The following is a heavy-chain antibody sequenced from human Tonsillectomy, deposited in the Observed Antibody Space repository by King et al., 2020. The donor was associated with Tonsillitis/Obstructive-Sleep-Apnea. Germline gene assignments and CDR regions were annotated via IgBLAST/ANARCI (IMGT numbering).Heavy chain of an antibody. J-gene: IGHJ5*02. V-gene: IGHV4-4*07. Sequence: QVQLQESGPGLVKPSETLSLTCTVSGGSISSYYWSWIRQPAGKGLEWIGLIDTSGNTNYNPSLKTRVTMSVDTSKNQFSLKLSSVTAADTAVYYCARDLSSSPYNWFDPWGQGILVTVSS. CDR2: IDTSGNT. CDR1: GGSISSYY. CDR3: ARDLSSSPYNWFDP. D-gene: IGHD6-13*01.